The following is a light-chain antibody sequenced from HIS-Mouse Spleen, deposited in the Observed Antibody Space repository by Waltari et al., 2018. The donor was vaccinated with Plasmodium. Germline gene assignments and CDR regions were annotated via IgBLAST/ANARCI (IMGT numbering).Light chain of an antibody. CDR1: QSVSIN. Sequence: EIVMTKSPATLSVSPGERATLPCRASQSVSINLAWYQQKPGQAPRLLIYGASTRATGIPARFSGSGSGTEFTLTISSLQSEDFAVYYCQQYNNWPAWTFGQGTKVEIK. CDR3: QQYNNWPAWT. V-gene: IGKV3-15*01. J-gene: IGKJ1*01. CDR2: GAS.